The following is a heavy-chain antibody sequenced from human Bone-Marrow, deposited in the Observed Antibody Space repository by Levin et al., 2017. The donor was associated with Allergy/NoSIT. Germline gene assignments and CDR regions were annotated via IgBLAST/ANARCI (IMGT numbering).Heavy chain of an antibody. CDR1: GGSISNYY. Sequence: SSETLSLTCTVSGGSISNYYWSWLRQTPGKGLEWIGHIYYTGTATYNPSLKGRVTISVDTSQNWFSLQLRSVTAADTAVYYCARHYGLGTYPLDYWGQGTLVTVSS. J-gene: IGHJ4*02. D-gene: IGHD3-10*01. CDR3: ARHYGLGTYPLDY. CDR2: IYYTGTA. V-gene: IGHV4-59*01.